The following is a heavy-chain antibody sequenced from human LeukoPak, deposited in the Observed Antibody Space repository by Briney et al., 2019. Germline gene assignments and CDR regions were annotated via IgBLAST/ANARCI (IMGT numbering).Heavy chain of an antibody. CDR1: GGSISSGGYY. D-gene: IGHD1-26*01. V-gene: IGHV4-30-2*01. Sequence: PSQTLSLTCTVSGGSISSGGYYWSWIRQPPGKGLEWIGYIYHSGSTYYNPSLKSRVTISVDRSKNQFSLKLSSVTAADTAVYYCARDHPPYSGTDYWGQGTLVTVSS. J-gene: IGHJ4*02. CDR2: IYHSGST. CDR3: ARDHPPYSGTDY.